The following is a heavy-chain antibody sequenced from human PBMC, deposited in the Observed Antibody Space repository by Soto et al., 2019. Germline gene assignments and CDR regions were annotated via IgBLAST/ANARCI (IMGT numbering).Heavy chain of an antibody. CDR2: RWYDGSYK. V-gene: IGHV3-33*01. D-gene: IGHD2-15*01. J-gene: IGHJ4*02. CDR1: GFTFSSYG. CDR3: ARDYLVIPHRVIDY. Sequence: QVQLVESGGGVVQPGRSLRLSCAASGFTFSSYGMHWVRQAPGKGLEWAAVRWYDGSYKYYADSEKGRFTISRANSKNTLDLQMNRPRAEDTAVYYCARDYLVIPHRVIDYWGQGTLVTVS.